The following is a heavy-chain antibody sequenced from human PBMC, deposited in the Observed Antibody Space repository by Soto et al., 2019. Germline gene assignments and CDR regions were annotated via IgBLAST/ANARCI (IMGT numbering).Heavy chain of an antibody. CDR2: IYYSGST. CDR3: ARHGPKYGDGYRGSETFDY. J-gene: IGHJ4*02. V-gene: IGHV4-61*01. Sequence: SETLSLTCTVSGGSVSSGSYYWSWIRQPPGKGLEWIGYIYYSGSTNYNPSLKSRVTISVDTSKNQFSLKLSSVTAADTAVYYCARHGPKYGDGYRGSETFDYWGQGTPGTVSS. D-gene: IGHD2-21*01. CDR1: GGSVSSGSYY.